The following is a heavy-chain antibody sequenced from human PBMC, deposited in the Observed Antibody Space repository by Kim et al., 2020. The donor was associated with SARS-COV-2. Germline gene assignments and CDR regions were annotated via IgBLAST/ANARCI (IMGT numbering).Heavy chain of an antibody. CDR3: ARDYKESYIWGSYRYFDC. V-gene: IGHV3-7*01. J-gene: IGHJ4*02. CDR2: INQDGSEK. CDR1: GFTFSAYL. D-gene: IGHD3-16*02. Sequence: GGSLRLSCAASGFTFSAYLMSWVRQAPGKGLEWVANINQDGSEKKLVDSVKGRFTISRDNAKNSLFLQMNRMRAEDTAVYFCARDYKESYIWGSYRYFDCWGQGTLVTVSP.